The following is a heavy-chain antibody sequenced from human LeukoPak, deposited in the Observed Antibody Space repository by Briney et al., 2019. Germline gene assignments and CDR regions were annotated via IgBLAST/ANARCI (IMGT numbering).Heavy chain of an antibody. CDR3: ARDVSSSGSYFDY. CDR1: VGSLSRYY. V-gene: IGHV4-59*01. Sequence: TSETLSLTCTVSVGSLSRYYWSCMRQSPGKGLEWIGYIYYSGTTNYNPSLKSRVTISLDTSKNQFSLKLSSVTAADTAVYYCARDVSSSGSYFDYWGQGTLVTVSS. J-gene: IGHJ4*02. CDR2: IYYSGTT. D-gene: IGHD6-19*01.